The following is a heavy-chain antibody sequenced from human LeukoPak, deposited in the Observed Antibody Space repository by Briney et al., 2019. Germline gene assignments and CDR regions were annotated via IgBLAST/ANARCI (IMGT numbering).Heavy chain of an antibody. D-gene: IGHD2-2*01. Sequence: ASVKVSCKASGYSFIAYWIHWVRQAPGQGLEWMGRIDPKSGGASPSSAQKFQGRVTMTRDTSISTVYMELSGLSSDDTAIYYCMRDYHHQRFDYWGQGTLVTVSS. J-gene: IGHJ4*02. CDR3: MRDYHHQRFDY. CDR1: GYSFIAYW. V-gene: IGHV1-2*02. CDR2: IDPKSGGASP.